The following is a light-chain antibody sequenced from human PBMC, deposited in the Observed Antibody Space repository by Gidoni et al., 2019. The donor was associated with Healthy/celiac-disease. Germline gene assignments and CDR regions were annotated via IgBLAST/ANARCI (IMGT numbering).Light chain of an antibody. CDR3: QQSYSTPLT. Sequence: DIQMTQCPSSLSASVGDRVTITCRASQSISSYLIWYQQKPGKAPKLLIYAASSLQSGVPSRFSGSGSGTDFTLTISSLQPEDFATYYCQQSYSTPLTFGGGTKVEIK. J-gene: IGKJ4*01. V-gene: IGKV1-39*01. CDR2: AAS. CDR1: QSISSY.